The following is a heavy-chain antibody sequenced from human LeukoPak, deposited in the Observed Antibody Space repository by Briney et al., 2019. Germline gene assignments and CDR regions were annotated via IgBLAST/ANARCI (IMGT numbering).Heavy chain of an antibody. J-gene: IGHJ4*02. D-gene: IGHD3-10*01. V-gene: IGHV1-2*02. CDR1: GYSFIDYY. CDR3: ARDIGDYYGSGSYWLL. Sequence: ASVKVSCKASGYSFIDYYIHWVRQAPGQGLKWMGWVNPHSGGTKFAQKFQGRVTMTRDTSINTAYMEVSSLRSDDTAVYYCARDIGDYYGSGSYWLLWGQGTLVTVAS. CDR2: VNPHSGGT.